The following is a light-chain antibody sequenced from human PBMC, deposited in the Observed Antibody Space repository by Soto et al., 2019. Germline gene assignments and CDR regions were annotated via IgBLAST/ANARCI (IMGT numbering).Light chain of an antibody. CDR2: AAS. CDR3: QQYYSYPYT. J-gene: IGKJ5*01. Sequence: TGDRVTITCPASQGISSYLAWYQQKPGKAPKLLIYAASTLQSGVPSRFSGSGSGTDFTLTISCLQSEDFATYYCQQYYSYPYTFGQGTRLEIK. CDR1: QGISSY. V-gene: IGKV1-8*01.